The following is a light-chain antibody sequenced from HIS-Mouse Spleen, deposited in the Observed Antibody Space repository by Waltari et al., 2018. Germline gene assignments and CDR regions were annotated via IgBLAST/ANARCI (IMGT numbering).Light chain of an antibody. Sequence: QSALTQPASVSGSPGQSNTILCTGTSSDVGRYNRVSWYQQHPGKAPKLMIYEGSKRPSGVSNRFSGSKSGNTASLTISGLQAEDEADYYCCSYAGSSTYWVFGGGTKLTVL. V-gene: IGLV2-23*01. J-gene: IGLJ3*02. CDR3: CSYAGSSTYWV. CDR2: EGS. CDR1: SSDVGRYNR.